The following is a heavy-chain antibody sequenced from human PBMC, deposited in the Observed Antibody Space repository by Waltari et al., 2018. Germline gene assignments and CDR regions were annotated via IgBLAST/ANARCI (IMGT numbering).Heavy chain of an antibody. J-gene: IGHJ4*02. Sequence: QVQLVESGGGVVQPGRSLRLSCAASGFTFSSYGMHWVRQAPGKGLEWVAVIWYDGSNKYYADSVKGRFTISRDKSKNTLYLQMNSLRADDTAVYYCARDLDGDPKGANWGQGTLVTVSS. V-gene: IGHV3-33*01. CDR1: GFTFSSYG. CDR2: IWYDGSNK. D-gene: IGHD4-17*01. CDR3: ARDLDGDPKGAN.